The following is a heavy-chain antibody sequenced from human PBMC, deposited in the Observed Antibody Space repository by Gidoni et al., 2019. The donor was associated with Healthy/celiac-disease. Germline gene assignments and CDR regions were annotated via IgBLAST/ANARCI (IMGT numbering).Heavy chain of an antibody. CDR1: GFTFSSDG. CDR3: ARDQYDFWSGYSSPHY. CDR2: IWYDGSNK. J-gene: IGHJ4*02. D-gene: IGHD3-3*01. Sequence: QVQLVESGGGVVQPGRSLRLSCAPSGFTFSSDGMQWGRQAPGTGLEWGAVIWYDGSNKYYADSVKGRFTISRENSKNTLYLQMNSLRAEDTAVYYCARDQYDFWSGYSSPHYWGQGTLVTVSS. V-gene: IGHV3-33*01.